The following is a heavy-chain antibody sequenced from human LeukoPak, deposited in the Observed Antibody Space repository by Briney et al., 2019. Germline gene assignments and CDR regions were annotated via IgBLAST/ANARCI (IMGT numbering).Heavy chain of an antibody. D-gene: IGHD3-10*01. CDR3: ARVPIYYYGSGFDY. CDR1: GYTFTSYG. V-gene: IGHV1-18*01. CDR2: ISAYNGNT. Sequence: ASVKVSCKASGYTFTSYGISWARQAPGQGLEWMGWISAYNGNTNYAQKLQGRVTMTTDTSTSTAYMELRSLRSDDTAVYYCARVPIYYYGSGFDYWGQGTLVTVSS. J-gene: IGHJ4*02.